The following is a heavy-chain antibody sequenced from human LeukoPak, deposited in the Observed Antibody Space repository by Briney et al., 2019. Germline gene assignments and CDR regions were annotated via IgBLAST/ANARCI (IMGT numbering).Heavy chain of an antibody. J-gene: IGHJ6*03. CDR3: ARGPRYDFWSGYYYYYYMDV. Sequence: SETLSLTCTVSGGSFNSSSYYWSWIRQPPGKRLEWIGEINHSGSTNYNPSLKSRVTISVDTSKNQFSLKLSSVTAADTAVYYCARGPRYDFWSGYYYYYYMDVWGKGTTVTVSS. CDR2: INHSGST. D-gene: IGHD3-3*01. CDR1: GGSFNSSSYY. V-gene: IGHV4-34*01.